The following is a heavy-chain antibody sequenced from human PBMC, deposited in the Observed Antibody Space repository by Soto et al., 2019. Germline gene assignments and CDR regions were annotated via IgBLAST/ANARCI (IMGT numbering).Heavy chain of an antibody. CDR2: IIPIFGTA. CDR3: AGTPYPPVGLWGVGY. Sequence: QVQLVQSGAEVKKPGSSVKVSCKASGGTFSSYAISWVRQAPGQGLEWMGGIIPIFGTANYAQKFQGRVPIAADESTSKAYMELSSMRSDDTAVYYSAGTPYPPVGLWGVGYWGQGTLVTVSS. D-gene: IGHD3-16*01. J-gene: IGHJ4*02. CDR1: GGTFSSYA. V-gene: IGHV1-69*01.